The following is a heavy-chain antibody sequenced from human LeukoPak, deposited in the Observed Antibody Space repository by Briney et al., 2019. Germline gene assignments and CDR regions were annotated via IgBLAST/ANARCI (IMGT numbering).Heavy chain of an antibody. J-gene: IGHJ4*02. CDR1: GFTFSSYG. Sequence: GRSLRLSCAASGFTFSSYGMHWVRQAPGKGLEWISFIRYDGSNKYYTDSVKGRFTISRDNSQNTLYLQMNSLRTEDTALYFCAKDRTMAADGTYFDYWGQGTLVTVSS. CDR3: AKDRTMAADGTYFDY. V-gene: IGHV3-30*02. CDR2: IRYDGSNK. D-gene: IGHD6-13*01.